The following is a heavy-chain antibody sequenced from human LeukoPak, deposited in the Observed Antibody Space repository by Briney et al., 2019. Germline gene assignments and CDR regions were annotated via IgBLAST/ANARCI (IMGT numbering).Heavy chain of an antibody. V-gene: IGHV4-59*01. CDR3: ARGRYSYGGYYFDY. CDR2: IYYSGST. CDR1: GGSISSDY. Sequence: SETLSLTCTVSGGSISSDYWSWIRQPPGKGLEWIGYIYYSGSTNYNPSLKSRVTISVDTSKNQFSLKLSSVTAADTAVYYCARGRYSYGGYYFDYWGQGTLVTVSS. D-gene: IGHD5-18*01. J-gene: IGHJ4*02.